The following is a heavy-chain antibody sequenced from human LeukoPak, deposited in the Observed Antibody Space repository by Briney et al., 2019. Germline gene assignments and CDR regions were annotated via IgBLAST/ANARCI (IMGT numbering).Heavy chain of an antibody. CDR2: ISGSGGST. CDR3: AKGNYVLLWFGTDGEGHYFDY. D-gene: IGHD3-10*01. V-gene: IGHV3-23*01. CDR1: GFTFSSYG. Sequence: PGGSLRLSCAASGFTFSSYGMSWVRQAPGKGLEWVSAISGSGGSTYYADSVKGRFTISRDNSKNTLYLQMNSLRAEDTAVYYCAKGNYVLLWFGTDGEGHYFDYWGQGTLVTVSS. J-gene: IGHJ4*02.